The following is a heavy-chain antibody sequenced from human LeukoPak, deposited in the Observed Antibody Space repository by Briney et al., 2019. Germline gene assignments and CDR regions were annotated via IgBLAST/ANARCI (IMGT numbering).Heavy chain of an antibody. CDR2: ISNTGSII. Sequence: PGGSLRLSCAASGFTFSDFYMSWIRQAPGKGLEWVSSISNTGSIIYYADSVKGRFTISRDNAENSLYLQMNSLRAEDTAVYYCARDPAYYFDYWGQGTLVTVSS. J-gene: IGHJ4*02. V-gene: IGHV3-11*01. CDR1: GFTFSDFY. CDR3: ARDPAYYFDY.